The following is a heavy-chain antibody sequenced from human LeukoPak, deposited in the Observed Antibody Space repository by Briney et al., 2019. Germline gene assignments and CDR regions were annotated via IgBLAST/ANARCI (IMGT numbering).Heavy chain of an antibody. CDR1: GFTFSSYA. V-gene: IGHV3-23*01. J-gene: IGHJ4*02. CDR2: ISGSGGST. D-gene: IGHD2-15*01. Sequence: GGSLRLSCAASGFTFSSYAMSWVRQAPGKGLEWVSAISGSGGSTYYADSVKGRFTISRDNSKNTLHLQMNSLRAEDTAVYYCAKDHCSGGSCYYFDYWGQGTLVTVSS. CDR3: AKDHCSGGSCYYFDY.